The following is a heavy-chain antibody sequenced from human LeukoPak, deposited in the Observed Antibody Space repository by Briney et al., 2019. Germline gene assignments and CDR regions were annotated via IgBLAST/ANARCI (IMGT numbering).Heavy chain of an antibody. Sequence: PGGSLRLSCAASGFTFSSYAMSWVRQAPGKGLEWVGRSKNKANTYTTQYAASVKGRFTISRDDSKNSLYLQLNSLKTEDTAVYYCTRSWGGTITSPGYWGQGTLVTVSS. J-gene: IGHJ4*02. CDR3: TRSWGGTITSPGY. V-gene: IGHV3-72*01. CDR1: GFTFSSYA. D-gene: IGHD1-14*01. CDR2: SKNKANTYTT.